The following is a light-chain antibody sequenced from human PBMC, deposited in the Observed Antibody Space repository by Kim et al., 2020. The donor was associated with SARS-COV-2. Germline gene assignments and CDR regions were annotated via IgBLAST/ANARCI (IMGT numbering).Light chain of an antibody. CDR3: QQYENSPWT. CDR2: GAS. J-gene: IGKJ1*01. V-gene: IGKV3-20*01. Sequence: IVLTQSPGTLSLSPGERATLSCRASQTVNNMYLAWYQQKPGQAPRLLIYGASNRATGIPDRFSGSGSGTDFTLTIRRLEPEDCAVYYCQQYENSPWTFGQGTKVDIK. CDR1: QTVNNMY.